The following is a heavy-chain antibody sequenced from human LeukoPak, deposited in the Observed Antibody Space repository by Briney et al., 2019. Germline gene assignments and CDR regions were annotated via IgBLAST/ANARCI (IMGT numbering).Heavy chain of an antibody. CDR1: GGSIRSGDYY. CDR3: ARATITMAIGVPADAFDI. CDR2: IYYSGNT. Sequence: PSQNLSLNCTVSGGSIRSGDYYWSWIRQPPGKGPEWIGYIYYSGNTYYNPSLKSRVTISVDTSKKQFSLKLYSMTAADTAVYYCARATITMAIGVPADAFDIWGQGTMVTVSS. D-gene: IGHD5-24*01. V-gene: IGHV4-30-4*08. J-gene: IGHJ3*02.